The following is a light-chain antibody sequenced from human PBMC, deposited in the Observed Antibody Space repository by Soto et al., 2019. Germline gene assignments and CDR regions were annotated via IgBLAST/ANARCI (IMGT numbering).Light chain of an antibody. Sequence: QSVLTQPASVSGSPGQSITISCTGTSRDVGGYNYVSWYQQHPGKAPKLMIYDVSNRPSGVSNRFSGSKSGNTASLTISGLQAEDEADYYCSSYTSSSTSVFGTGTKVTVL. CDR2: DVS. CDR3: SSYTSSSTSV. CDR1: SRDVGGYNY. V-gene: IGLV2-14*01. J-gene: IGLJ1*01.